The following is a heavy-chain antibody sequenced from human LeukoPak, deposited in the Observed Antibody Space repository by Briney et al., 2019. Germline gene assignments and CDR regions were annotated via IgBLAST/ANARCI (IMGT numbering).Heavy chain of an antibody. Sequence: PGGSLRLSCAVSGFTVSSKYMSWVRQAPGKGLEWVSVIQTGGFTYYADSVKGRFTVSRDNSKNTLYLQMNSLRAEDTAVYYCAKVRSGDIAAALNYWGQGTLVPVSS. V-gene: IGHV3-53*01. J-gene: IGHJ4*02. CDR2: IQTGGFT. CDR3: AKVRSGDIAAALNY. CDR1: GFTVSSKY. D-gene: IGHD6-13*01.